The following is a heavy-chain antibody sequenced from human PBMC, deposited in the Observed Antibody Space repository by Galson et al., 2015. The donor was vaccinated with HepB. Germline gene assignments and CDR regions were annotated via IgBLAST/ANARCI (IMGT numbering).Heavy chain of an antibody. J-gene: IGHJ4*02. V-gene: IGHV3-30*04. D-gene: IGHD6-19*01. Sequence: SLRLSCAASGFTFSSYAMHWVRQAPGKGLEWVAVISYDGSNKYYADSVKGRFTISRDNSKNTLYLQMNSLRAEDTAVYYCARDHLAVEFDYWGQGTLVTVSS. CDR3: ARDHLAVEFDY. CDR1: GFTFSSYA. CDR2: ISYDGSNK.